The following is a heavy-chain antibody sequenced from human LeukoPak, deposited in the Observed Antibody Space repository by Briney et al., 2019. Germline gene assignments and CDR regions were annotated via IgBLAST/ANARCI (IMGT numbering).Heavy chain of an antibody. Sequence: PSETLSLTCAVYGGSFSGYCWSWIRQPPGKGLEWIGEINHSGSTNYNPSLKSRVTISVDTSKNQFSLKLSSVTAADTAVYYCARGGYSGSWSLLGAFDIWGQGTMVTVSS. CDR3: ARGGYSGSWSLLGAFDI. CDR2: INHSGST. V-gene: IGHV4-34*01. J-gene: IGHJ3*02. CDR1: GGSFSGYC. D-gene: IGHD6-13*01.